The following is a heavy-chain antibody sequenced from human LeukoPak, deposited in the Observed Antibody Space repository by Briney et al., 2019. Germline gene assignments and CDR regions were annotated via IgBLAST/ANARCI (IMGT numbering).Heavy chain of an antibody. CDR2: ISWNNGSI. D-gene: IGHD1-1*01. CDR1: GFTFSSYA. J-gene: IGHJ4*02. V-gene: IGHV3-9*01. CDR3: AKEATGTFDY. Sequence: GGSLRLSCAASGFTFSSYAMSWVRQAPGKGLEWVSGISWNNGSIGYADSVKGRFTISRDNAKNSLYLQMNSLRAEDTALYYCAKEATGTFDYWGQGTLVTVSS.